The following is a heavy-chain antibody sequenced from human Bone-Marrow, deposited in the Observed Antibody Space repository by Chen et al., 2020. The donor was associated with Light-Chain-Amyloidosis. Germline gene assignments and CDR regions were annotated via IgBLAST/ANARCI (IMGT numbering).Heavy chain of an antibody. CDR2: IPYDGNNK. D-gene: IGHD3-10*01. J-gene: IGHJ4*02. CDR3: SQYLNFGSGTFYSGYYFDY. CDR1: GFTFSNYG. Sequence: QVSLVESGGGVGEKGGSRRRGGGEAGFTFSNYGMHWVRQAPGKGLEWVAVIPYDGNNKHYADSVQGRFTISRDNSPPPFFLPLLLLLSPPSSFSSFSQYLNFGSGTFYSGYYFDYWGQGTLVTLSS. V-gene: IGHV3-33*05.